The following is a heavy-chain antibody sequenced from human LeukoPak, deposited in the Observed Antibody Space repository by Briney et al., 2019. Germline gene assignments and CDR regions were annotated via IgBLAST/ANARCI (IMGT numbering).Heavy chain of an antibody. J-gene: IGHJ4*02. CDR3: ARAPYCGGDCSRASDY. CDR2: INYSGTT. CDR1: GGSFSGYY. V-gene: IGHV4-34*01. Sequence: SETLSLTCAVDGGSFSGYYWSWVRQPPGKGLEWVGEINYSGTTNYNPSLKSRVTISADTYKNLFSLSLSSVTAADTGVYYCARAPYCGGDCSRASDYWGQGSLVTVSS. D-gene: IGHD2-21*02.